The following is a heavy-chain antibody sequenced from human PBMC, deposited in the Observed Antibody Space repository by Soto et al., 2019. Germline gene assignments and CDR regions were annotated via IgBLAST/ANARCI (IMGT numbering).Heavy chain of an antibody. J-gene: IGHJ5*02. CDR1: GFTFSNYW. CDR3: AKDIISSSWPTWP. Sequence: GGSLRLSCAASGFTFSNYWMSWVRQAPGKGLEWVANIQQDGRAEWYVDSVKGRFTISRDNAKKSLYLQMNSLRAEDTAVYYCAKDIISSSWPTWPWGQGTLVTVSS. CDR2: IQQDGRAE. V-gene: IGHV3-7*05. D-gene: IGHD6-13*01.